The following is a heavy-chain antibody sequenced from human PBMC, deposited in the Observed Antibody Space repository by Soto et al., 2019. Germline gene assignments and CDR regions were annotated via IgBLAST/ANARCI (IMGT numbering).Heavy chain of an antibody. V-gene: IGHV3-33*01. Sequence: QPGGSLRLSCAASGFTFSSYGMHWVRQAPGKGLEWVAVIWYDGSNKYYADSVKGRFTISRDNSKNTLYLQMNSLRAEDTAVYYCARDGCSSTSCQTYNWFDPWGQGTLVTVSS. D-gene: IGHD2-2*01. CDR3: ARDGCSSTSCQTYNWFDP. J-gene: IGHJ5*02. CDR2: IWYDGSNK. CDR1: GFTFSSYG.